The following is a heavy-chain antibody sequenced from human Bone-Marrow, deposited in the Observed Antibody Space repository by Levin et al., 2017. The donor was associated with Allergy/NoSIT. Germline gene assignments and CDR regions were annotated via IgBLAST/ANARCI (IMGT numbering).Heavy chain of an antibody. J-gene: IGHJ4*02. CDR3: ASAPYSYDSSGYYGVDYFDY. Sequence: LRLSCTVSVDSITSGDYYWSWIRQSPEKGLEWIGNIFYSGITYYNPSLRSRVTILVDTSKNQFSLRLSSVTAADTAVYYCASAPYSYDSSGYYGVDYFDYWGQGTLVTVSS. CDR1: VDSITSGDYY. V-gene: IGHV4-30-4*01. CDR2: IFYSGIT. D-gene: IGHD3-22*01.